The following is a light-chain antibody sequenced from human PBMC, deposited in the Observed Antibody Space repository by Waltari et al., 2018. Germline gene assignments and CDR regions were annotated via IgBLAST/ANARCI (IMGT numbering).Light chain of an antibody. CDR2: LLG. Sequence: DIVMTQTPLSLPVTPGEPASISCWSSQTVVNSDDGYTYLDWFVQKPGQSPQLLMYLLGYRTSGVPDRFSGAGSGRNFSLQISRVEADDVGVYYCMQRLEFPYTFGRGTRL. V-gene: IGKV2-40*01. CDR1: QTVVNSDDGYTY. CDR3: MQRLEFPYT. J-gene: IGKJ2*01.